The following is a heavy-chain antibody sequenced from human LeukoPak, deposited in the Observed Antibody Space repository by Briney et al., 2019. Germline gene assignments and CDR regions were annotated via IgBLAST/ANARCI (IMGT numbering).Heavy chain of an antibody. CDR1: GGSFSGYY. CDR3: ARLDFYYYYYMDV. J-gene: IGHJ6*03. CDR2: INHSGST. Sequence: SETLSLTCAVYGGSFSGYYWSWIRQPPGKGLEWIGEINHSGSTNYNPSLKSRVTISVDTSKNQFSLKLSSVTAADTAVYYCARLDFYYYYYMDVWGKGTTVTISS. V-gene: IGHV4-34*01.